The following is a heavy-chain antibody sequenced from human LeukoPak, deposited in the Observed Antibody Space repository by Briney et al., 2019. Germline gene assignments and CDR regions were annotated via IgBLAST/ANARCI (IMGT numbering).Heavy chain of an antibody. J-gene: IGHJ4*02. CDR1: GGSFSGYY. CDR2: INHSGST. Sequence: SETLSLTCAVYGGSFSGYYWSWIRQPPGKGLEWIGEINHSGSTNYNPSLKSRVTISVDTSKNQFSLKLSSVTAADTAVYYCARAYGSGSPIDYWGQGTPVTVSS. D-gene: IGHD3-10*01. CDR3: ARAYGSGSPIDY. V-gene: IGHV4-34*01.